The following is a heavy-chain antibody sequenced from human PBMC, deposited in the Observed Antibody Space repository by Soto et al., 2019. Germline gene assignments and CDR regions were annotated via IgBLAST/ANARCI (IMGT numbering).Heavy chain of an antibody. Sequence: QVQLVQSGAEVKKPGSSVKVSCEASGGTFSGHAISWVRQAPGQGPEWMGGLIPLFGTTQHAQNFQDRLTITADKSTSTAYMGLTSLRFEDTAIYSCARGPNWGYRFDSWGQGTLVTVSS. CDR2: LIPLFGTT. D-gene: IGHD7-27*01. V-gene: IGHV1-69*06. CDR3: ARGPNWGYRFDS. CDR1: GGTFSGHA. J-gene: IGHJ4*02.